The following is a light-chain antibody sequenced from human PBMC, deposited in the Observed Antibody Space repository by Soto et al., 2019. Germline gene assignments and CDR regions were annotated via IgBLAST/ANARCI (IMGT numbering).Light chain of an antibody. Sequence: EIVMTQSPVTLSLSPGDRATLSCRASQSVANNLAWFQQRPGQAPRLLVYGASATATGIPARFSGSGSGTEFTLTISSLQSEDFAVYYCQQYNAWPRTFGQGTKVEIK. V-gene: IGKV3-15*01. J-gene: IGKJ1*01. CDR2: GAS. CDR3: QQYNAWPRT. CDR1: QSVANN.